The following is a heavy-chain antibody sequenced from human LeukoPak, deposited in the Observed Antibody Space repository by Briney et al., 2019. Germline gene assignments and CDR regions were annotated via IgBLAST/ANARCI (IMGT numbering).Heavy chain of an antibody. J-gene: IGHJ4*02. D-gene: IGHD3-10*01. CDR1: GFTFSNAW. CDR3: TPHSWFGELLFYDY. CDR2: IKSKTDGGTT. Sequence: GGSLRLSCAASGFTFSNAWMSWVRQAPGKGLEWVGRIKSKTDGGTTDYAAPVKGSFTISRDDSKNTLYLQMNSLKTEDTAVYYCTPHSWFGELLFYDYWGQGTLVTVSS. V-gene: IGHV3-15*01.